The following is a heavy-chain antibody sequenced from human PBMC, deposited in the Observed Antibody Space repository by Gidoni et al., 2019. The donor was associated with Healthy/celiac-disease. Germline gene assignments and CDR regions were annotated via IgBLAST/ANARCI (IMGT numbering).Heavy chain of an antibody. CDR3: AKARGAIIDY. D-gene: IGHD1-26*01. Sequence: EVQLVESGGGVVQPGRSLRLSCAAPGFTFGVYAMHWVRQAPGKGLEWVSGINRNSANIGYADSVKGRFTISRDNAKNSLYLQMNSLRPEDTALYYCAKARGAIIDYWGQGTLVTVSS. V-gene: IGHV3-9*01. CDR1: GFTFGVYA. CDR2: INRNSANI. J-gene: IGHJ4*02.